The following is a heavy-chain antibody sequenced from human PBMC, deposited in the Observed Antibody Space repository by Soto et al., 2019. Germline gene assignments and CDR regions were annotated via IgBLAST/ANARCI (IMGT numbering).Heavy chain of an antibody. Sequence: SETLSLTCAVSGGSISSSNWWSWVRQPPGKGLEWIGEIYHSGSTNYNPSLKSRVTISVDKSKNQFSLKLSSVTAADTAVHYCARRIYYYDSSGYLILPFDPWGQGTLVTVSS. J-gene: IGHJ5*02. CDR3: ARRIYYYDSSGYLILPFDP. V-gene: IGHV4-4*02. CDR1: GGSISSSNW. D-gene: IGHD3-22*01. CDR2: IYHSGST.